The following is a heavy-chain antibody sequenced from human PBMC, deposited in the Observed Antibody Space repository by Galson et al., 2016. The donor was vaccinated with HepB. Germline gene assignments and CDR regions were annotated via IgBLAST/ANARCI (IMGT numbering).Heavy chain of an antibody. D-gene: IGHD3-10*01. Sequence: SLRLSCAASGFTFSSYGMHWVRQVPGKWPEWVALISNDERNIYYADSVKGRFIISRDNFRNTVYLQMSSLRFEDTAIYYCARGNYYGSGSYSYGAFYWGQGTVVTVSS. CDR2: ISNDERNI. V-gene: IGHV3-30*03. J-gene: IGHJ4*02. CDR3: ARGNYYGSGSYSYGAFY. CDR1: GFTFSSYG.